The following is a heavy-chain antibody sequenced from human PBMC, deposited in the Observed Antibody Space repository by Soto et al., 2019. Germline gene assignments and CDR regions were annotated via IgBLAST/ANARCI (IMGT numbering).Heavy chain of an antibody. CDR3: ATAPYSYDSSGYLDY. CDR2: IIPIFGTT. D-gene: IGHD3-22*01. Sequence: QVQLVQSGAEVKKPGSSVKVSCKASGGTFSNYAINWVRQAPGQGLEWMGGIIPIFGTTNYAQKFQGRVTITADESTSTDYMELSSLRSEDTAVFYCATAPYSYDSSGYLDYWGQGTLVTVSS. J-gene: IGHJ4*02. V-gene: IGHV1-69*12. CDR1: GGTFSNYA.